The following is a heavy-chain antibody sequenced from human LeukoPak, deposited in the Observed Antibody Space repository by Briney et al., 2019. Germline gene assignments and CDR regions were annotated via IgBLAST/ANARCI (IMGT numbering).Heavy chain of an antibody. Sequence: GASVKVSCKASGGTFSSYAISWVRQAPGQGLEWMGGIIPIFGTANYAQKFQGRVTITADESTSTAYMELSSLRSEDTAVYYCAREGDYYGSGSYYNVWFDPWGQGTLATVSS. D-gene: IGHD3-10*01. CDR2: IIPIFGTA. CDR3: AREGDYYGSGSYYNVWFDP. CDR1: GGTFSSYA. V-gene: IGHV1-69*13. J-gene: IGHJ5*02.